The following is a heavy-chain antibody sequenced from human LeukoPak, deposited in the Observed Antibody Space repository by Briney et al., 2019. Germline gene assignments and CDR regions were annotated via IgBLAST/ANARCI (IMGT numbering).Heavy chain of an antibody. CDR3: AKGSSSSSRYYFDY. V-gene: IGHV3-23*01. D-gene: IGHD6-6*01. Sequence: GGSLRLSCAASGFTFSSYAMSWVRQASGKGLEWVSVISGSGGSTYYADSVKGRFTISRDNSKNTLYLQMNSLRAEDTAVYYCAKGSSSSSRYYFDYWGQGTLVTVSS. CDR1: GFTFSSYA. J-gene: IGHJ4*02. CDR2: ISGSGGST.